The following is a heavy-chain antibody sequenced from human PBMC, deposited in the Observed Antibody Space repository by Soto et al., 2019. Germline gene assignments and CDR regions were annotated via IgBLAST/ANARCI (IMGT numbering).Heavy chain of an antibody. CDR3: ARGLFIVTSSSGGWYFSHY. V-gene: IGHV4-34*01. Sequence: SETRSVTWAGSGGSFSGYTCTWSRQSPGKGLEWIGQINGAGSAVYSPSLKSRITISLGTSSNQFFLEMTSVTAADTAVYYCARGLFIVTSSSGGWYFSHYWRQAALVTVS. CDR2: INGAGSA. J-gene: IGHJ4*02. CDR1: GGSFSGYT. D-gene: IGHD3-10*01.